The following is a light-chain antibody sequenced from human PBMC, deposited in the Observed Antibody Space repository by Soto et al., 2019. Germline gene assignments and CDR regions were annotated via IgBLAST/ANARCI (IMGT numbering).Light chain of an antibody. CDR3: LSYTTTKTPYV. Sequence: QSVRPPPASVSGTPGKSITISCTGTSSDLGSYNYVSWYQQHPGKAPTLMIYEVSNRPSGVSNRFSGSKSGNKASLTISGLQAEDEAYYYCLSYTTTKTPYVFGTGTKVTVL. CDR1: SSDLGSYNY. V-gene: IGLV2-14*01. J-gene: IGLJ1*01. CDR2: EVS.